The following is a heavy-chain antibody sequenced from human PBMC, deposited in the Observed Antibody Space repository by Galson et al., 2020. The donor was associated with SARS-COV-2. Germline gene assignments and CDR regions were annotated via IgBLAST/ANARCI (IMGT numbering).Heavy chain of an antibody. D-gene: IGHD2-2*01. V-gene: IGHV3-33*06. CDR1: GFTFSSYG. J-gene: IGHJ3*01. Sequence: SLKISCAASGFTFSSYGMHWVRQAPGKGLEWVAVIWYDGSNKYYADSVKGRFTISRDNSKNTLYLQMNSLRAEDTAVYYCAKDQGVVDPLSGWGQGTMVTVSS. CDR2: IWYDGSNK. CDR3: AKDQGVVDPLSG.